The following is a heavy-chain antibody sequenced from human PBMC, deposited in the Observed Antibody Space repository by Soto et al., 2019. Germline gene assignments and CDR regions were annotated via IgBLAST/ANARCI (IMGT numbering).Heavy chain of an antibody. CDR2: IYYSGST. J-gene: IGHJ4*02. CDR1: GGSISSYY. D-gene: IGHD3-3*01. V-gene: IGHV4-59*01. CDR3: AREDEFWNGYLAY. Sequence: PSETLSLTCTVSGGSISSYYWGWIRQPPGKGLEWIGYIYYSGSTNYNPSLKSRVTISVDTSKNQFSLKLSSVSAADTAVYYCAREDEFWNGYLAYWGQGTLVTVSS.